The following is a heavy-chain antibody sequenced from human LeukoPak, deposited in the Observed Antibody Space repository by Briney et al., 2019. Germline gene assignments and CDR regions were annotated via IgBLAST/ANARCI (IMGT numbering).Heavy chain of an antibody. Sequence: SETLSLTCTVSGGSIIGYYLSWIRQPPGKGLEWIGSIYYSGSPNYNPSLKSRVTISVETSKNQFSLKLSSVTAADTAVYYCARYANSPYYYYAMDVWGQGTTVTVSS. J-gene: IGHJ6*02. D-gene: IGHD4/OR15-4a*01. CDR1: GGSIIGYY. CDR2: IYYSGSP. V-gene: IGHV4-59*12. CDR3: ARYANSPYYYYAMDV.